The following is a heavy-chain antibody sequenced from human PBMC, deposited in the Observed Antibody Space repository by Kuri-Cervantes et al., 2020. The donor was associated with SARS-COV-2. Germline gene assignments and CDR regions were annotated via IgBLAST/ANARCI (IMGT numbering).Heavy chain of an antibody. CDR3: SRGDCSTSCQKYYYYGMDV. J-gene: IGHJ6*02. Sequence: GESLKISCAASGFPLSSYAMHWVCQAPGKGLEWVAVISNDGSNKYCADSVKRRFTISRDNSTNTLYLQMNSLRAEDTAVYYCSRGDCSTSCQKYYYYGMDVWGQGTTVTVSS. CDR1: GFPLSSYA. V-gene: IGHV3-30-3*01. CDR2: ISNDGSNK. D-gene: IGHD2-2*01.